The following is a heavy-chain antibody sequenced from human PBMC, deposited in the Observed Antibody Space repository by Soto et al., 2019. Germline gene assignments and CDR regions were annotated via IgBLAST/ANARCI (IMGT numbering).Heavy chain of an antibody. CDR2: ISSSSSYI. CDR1: GFIFSNYG. V-gene: IGHV3-21*01. Sequence: PGGSLRLSCAASGFIFSNYGMHWVRQAPGKGLEWVSSISSSSSYIYYADSVKGRFTISRDNAKNSLYLQMNSLRAEDTALYYCARDQPGYSYGYGLGYWGQGTLVTVSS. J-gene: IGHJ4*02. CDR3: ARDQPGYSYGYGLGY. D-gene: IGHD5-18*01.